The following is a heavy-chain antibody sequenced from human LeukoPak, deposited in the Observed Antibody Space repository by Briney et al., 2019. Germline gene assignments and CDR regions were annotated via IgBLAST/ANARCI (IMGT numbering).Heavy chain of an antibody. V-gene: IGHV4-30-4*01. CDR3: ARDAGYYDSSGYYWYFDL. D-gene: IGHD3-22*01. Sequence: KASQTLSLTCTVSGGSISSGDYYWSWIRQPPGKGLEWIGYIYYSGSTNYNPSLKSRVTISVDTSKNQFSLKLSSVTAADTAVYYCARDAGYYDSSGYYWYFDLWGRGTLVTVSS. J-gene: IGHJ2*01. CDR1: GGSISSGDYY. CDR2: IYYSGST.